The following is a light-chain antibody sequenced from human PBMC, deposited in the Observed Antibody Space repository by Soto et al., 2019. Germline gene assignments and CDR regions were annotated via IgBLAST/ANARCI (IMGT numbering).Light chain of an antibody. Sequence: SYELTQPLSVSVSPGQTARITCSGDALPKQYAYWYQQKPGQAPVLVIYKDSERPSGIPERFSGSSSGTTVTLTISGVQAEDEADYYCQSADSSGTYVLFGGGTKVTVL. CDR1: ALPKQY. CDR3: QSADSSGTYVL. CDR2: KDS. J-gene: IGLJ2*01. V-gene: IGLV3-25*03.